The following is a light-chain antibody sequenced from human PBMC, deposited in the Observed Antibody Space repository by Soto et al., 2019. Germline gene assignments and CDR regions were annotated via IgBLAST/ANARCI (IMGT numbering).Light chain of an antibody. V-gene: IGLV2-14*01. CDR3: SSYTTSNTRQIV. CDR2: DVS. J-gene: IGLJ1*01. CDR1: SSDVGGYNY. Sequence: QSSLTQPACVSGSPGQSLTISCTGTSSDVGGYNYVSWYQQHPGKAPKFMIYDVSNRPSGVSNRFSGSKSGNTASLTISGLQAEDEADYYCSSYTTSNTRQIVFGTGTKLTVL.